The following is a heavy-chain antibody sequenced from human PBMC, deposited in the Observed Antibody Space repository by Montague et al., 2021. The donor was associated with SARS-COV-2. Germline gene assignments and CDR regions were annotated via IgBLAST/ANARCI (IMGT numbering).Heavy chain of an antibody. CDR3: AYRINRFGGPYFDY. J-gene: IGHJ4*02. Sequence: PALVKPTQTLTLTCTFSGFSLSTSGVGVGWIRQPPGKALEWLALIYWDDDKRYSPSLKSRLTITKDTSKNQVVLTMTNMDPVDTATYHCAYRINRFGGPYFDYWGQGTLVTVPS. V-gene: IGHV2-5*02. D-gene: IGHD4-23*01. CDR1: GFSLSTSGVG. CDR2: IYWDDDK.